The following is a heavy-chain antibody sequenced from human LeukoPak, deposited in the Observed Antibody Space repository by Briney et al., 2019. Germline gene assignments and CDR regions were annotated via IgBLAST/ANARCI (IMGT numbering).Heavy chain of an antibody. CDR3: ARVLYFDFWTTYYFDY. J-gene: IGHJ4*02. Sequence: SETLSLTCTVSGGSISSYYWSWIRQPPGKGLEWIGYIYNSGSTNYNPSLNSRATISVDTSTNQFSLKLTSATAADTAVYYCARVLYFDFWTTYYFDYWRQGTLVTVSS. CDR1: GGSISSYY. CDR2: IYNSGST. D-gene: IGHD3-3*01. V-gene: IGHV4-59*01.